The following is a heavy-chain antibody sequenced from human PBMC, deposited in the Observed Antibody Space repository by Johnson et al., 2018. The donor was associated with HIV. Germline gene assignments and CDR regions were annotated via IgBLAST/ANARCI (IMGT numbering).Heavy chain of an antibody. CDR3: ARDRWLGDAFDI. V-gene: IGHV3-30*04. D-gene: IGHD6-19*01. J-gene: IGHJ3*02. CDR2: ISYDGINK. Sequence: VHLVESGGGVVQPGRSLRLYCAASGFTFSSCAMHWVRQAPGKGLEWETIISYDGINKYYAESVKGRFTISRDNSKNTLYLHMNSLRPDDSAGYYCARDRWLGDAFDIWGQGTMVTVSS. CDR1: GFTFSSCA.